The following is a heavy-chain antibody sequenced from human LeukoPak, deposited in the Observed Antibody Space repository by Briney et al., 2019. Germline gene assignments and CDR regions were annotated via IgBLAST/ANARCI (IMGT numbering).Heavy chain of an antibody. Sequence: GGSLRLSCAASGFTASSNYMSWVRQAPGKGLEWVSVIYSGGSTYYADSVKGRFTISRDNSKNTLYLQMNSLRAEDTAVYYCARVSIPGYSSSPLDYWGQGTLVTVSS. J-gene: IGHJ4*02. CDR1: GFTASSNY. CDR3: ARVSIPGYSSSPLDY. CDR2: IYSGGST. V-gene: IGHV3-53*01. D-gene: IGHD6-13*01.